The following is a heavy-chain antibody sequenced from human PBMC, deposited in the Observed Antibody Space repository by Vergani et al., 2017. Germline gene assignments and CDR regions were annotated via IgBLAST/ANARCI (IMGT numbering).Heavy chain of an antibody. CDR1: GFSFNSYW. CDR2: IKSDGSIT. Sequence: DVHLAESGGGFFQPGGSLRLSCSASGFSFNSYWMHWVRQVPGKGLLWVSRIKSDGSITAYADSVKGRFTISRDNAQNTLYLQMNSLRVEDTGVYYCARARCIETCYMSNWLYSWRQGTLVTVSS. CDR3: ARARCIETCYMSNWLYS. J-gene: IGHJ5*01. D-gene: IGHD3-9*01. V-gene: IGHV3-74*03.